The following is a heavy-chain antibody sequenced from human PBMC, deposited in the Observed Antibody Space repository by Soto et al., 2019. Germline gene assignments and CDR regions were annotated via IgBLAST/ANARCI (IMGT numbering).Heavy chain of an antibody. CDR3: AKAGSIAVAGSHLDC. Sequence: EVQLLESGGGLVQPGGSLRLSCAASGFTFSSYAMSWVRQAPGKGLEWVSAVSGTGGSTTYAYSVKGRFTISRDTSNNTLDLQTNRLRAGDTAVYYCAKAGSIAVAGSHLDCWVQGNLVTVSS. V-gene: IGHV3-23*01. J-gene: IGHJ4*02. D-gene: IGHD6-19*01. CDR2: VSGTGGST. CDR1: GFTFSSYA.